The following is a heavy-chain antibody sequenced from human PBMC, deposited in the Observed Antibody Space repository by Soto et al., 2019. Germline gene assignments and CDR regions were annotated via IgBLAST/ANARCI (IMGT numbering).Heavy chain of an antibody. D-gene: IGHD3-16*01. CDR2: IYATGSA. Sequence: SETLSLTCTVSGGSISTYYWTWIRQPAGKGLEWIGRIYATGSADYNPSLKSRVTLSIDTSRNQFSLKMTSVSAADTAVYYCARDLYGFDPWGQGTMVTVYS. CDR3: ARDLYGFDP. J-gene: IGHJ5*02. V-gene: IGHV4-4*07. CDR1: GGSISTYY.